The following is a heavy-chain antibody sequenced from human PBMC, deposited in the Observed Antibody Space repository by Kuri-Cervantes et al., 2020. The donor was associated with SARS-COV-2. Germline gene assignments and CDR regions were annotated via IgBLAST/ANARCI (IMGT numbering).Heavy chain of an antibody. J-gene: IGHJ3*02. D-gene: IGHD3-22*01. CDR2: IYHSGST. CDR3: ARVGGSGYDAFDI. V-gene: IGHV4-38-2*01. CDR1: GYSISSGYY. Sequence: SETLSLTCAVSGYSISSGYYWGWIRQPPGKGLEWLGSIYHSGSTYYNPSLKSRVTISVDTSKNHFSLKLSSVTAADTAVYYCARVGGSGYDAFDIWGQGTMVTVSS.